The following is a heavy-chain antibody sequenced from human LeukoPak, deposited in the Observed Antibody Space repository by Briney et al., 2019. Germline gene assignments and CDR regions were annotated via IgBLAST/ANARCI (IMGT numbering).Heavy chain of an antibody. J-gene: IGHJ4*02. V-gene: IGHV4-61*02. D-gene: IGHD2-15*01. CDR2: IYTSGSA. CDR3: AREDRYCSGGSCYS. CDR1: GGSISSGSYY. Sequence: PSETLSLTCTVSGGSISSGSYYWSWIRQPAGKGLEWIGRIYTSGSANYNPSLKSRVIISVDTSKNQFSLELSSVTAADTAVYYCAREDRYCSGGSCYSWGQGTLVTVSS.